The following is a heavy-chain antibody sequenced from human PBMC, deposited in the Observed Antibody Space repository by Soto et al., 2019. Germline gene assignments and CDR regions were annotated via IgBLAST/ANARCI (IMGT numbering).Heavy chain of an antibody. Sequence: PGGSLRLSCVASGFTFSTYSMSWVRQAPGRGLEWVAGTSNTGRSISYADYVKGRFGISRDNTKNMLYLEMNSLRVEDTGIYYCAKGGFYSGYVWSTYYYYGMDVWGQGTTVTVSS. V-gene: IGHV3-23*01. CDR2: TSNTGRSI. D-gene: IGHD5-12*01. J-gene: IGHJ6*02. CDR3: AKGGFYSGYVWSTYYYYGMDV. CDR1: GFTFSTYS.